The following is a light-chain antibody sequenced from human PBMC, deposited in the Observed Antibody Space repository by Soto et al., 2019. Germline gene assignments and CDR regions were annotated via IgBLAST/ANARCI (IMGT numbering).Light chain of an antibody. CDR3: QQYDHLPLT. CDR1: QDITNY. J-gene: IGKJ4*01. Sequence: DIKMTQSPSSLSASVGDRVTITCQASQDITNYLNWYQQKPGKAPKLLIYDASSLETGVPSRFSASGSGTDFTFTISSLQPEDLATYYCQQYDHLPLTFGGGTKVEIK. V-gene: IGKV1-33*01. CDR2: DAS.